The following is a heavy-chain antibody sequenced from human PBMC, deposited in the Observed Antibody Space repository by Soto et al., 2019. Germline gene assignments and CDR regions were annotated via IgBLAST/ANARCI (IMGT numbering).Heavy chain of an antibody. CDR3: ARYHRSCSSTSCPGGLDV. D-gene: IGHD2-2*01. CDR2: IDYSGRT. CDR1: GGSISTYY. J-gene: IGHJ6*02. Sequence: SETLSLTCTVSGGSISTYYWSWIRQPPGKGLEWIGYIDYSGRTNYSPSLKSRVTISIDTSQKQFSLKLSSVTAADTAVYYCARYHRSCSSTSCPGGLDVWGQGTTVTVSS. V-gene: IGHV4-59*01.